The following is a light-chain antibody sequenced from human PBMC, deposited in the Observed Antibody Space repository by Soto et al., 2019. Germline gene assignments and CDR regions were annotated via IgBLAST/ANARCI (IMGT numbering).Light chain of an antibody. V-gene: IGLV1-40*01. CDR2: ANS. CDR3: QSYDSSLSGFYV. CDR1: SSNIGAGYD. J-gene: IGLJ1*01. Sequence: QSALTQPPSVSGAPGQRVTISCTGSSSNIGAGYDVHWYQQLPGRAPKLLIYANSNRPSGVPDRFSGSRSGTSASLAITGLQVEDEADYSCQSYDSSLSGFYVFGTGTKVTVL.